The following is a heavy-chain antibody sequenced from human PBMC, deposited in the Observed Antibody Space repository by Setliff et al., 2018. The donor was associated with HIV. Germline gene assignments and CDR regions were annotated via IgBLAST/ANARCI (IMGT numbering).Heavy chain of an antibody. CDR2: IYTSGST. V-gene: IGHV4-61*02. Sequence: PSETLSLTCTVADGSISTGSYYWSWVRQPAGRGLGWIGRIYTSGSTNYNPSLKSRVTMSVDTSKNQFSLNLTSVTAADTAVYYCARGRFVGFDYWGQGTLVTVSS. CDR3: ARGRFVGFDY. D-gene: IGHD3-16*02. CDR1: DGSISTGSYY. J-gene: IGHJ4*02.